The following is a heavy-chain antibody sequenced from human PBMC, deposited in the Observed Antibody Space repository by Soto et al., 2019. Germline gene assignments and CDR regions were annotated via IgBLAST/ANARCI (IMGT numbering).Heavy chain of an antibody. Sequence: GGSLRLCCAASGFAFSSYEMNWVRQAPGKGLEWVSYIISSGSTIYYADSVKCRFTISRDNANNSLYLQMNSLSAEDPAVYYCARSVGYFDWAEAYDIWSQGTMFTVSS. J-gene: IGHJ3*02. CDR2: IISSGSTI. V-gene: IGHV3-48*03. D-gene: IGHD3-9*01. CDR3: ARSVGYFDWAEAYDI. CDR1: GFAFSSYE.